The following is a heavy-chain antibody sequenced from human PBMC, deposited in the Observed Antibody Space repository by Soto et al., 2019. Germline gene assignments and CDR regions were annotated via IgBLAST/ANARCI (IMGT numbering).Heavy chain of an antibody. Sequence: GGSLRLSCAASGFTLSSYSMNWVRQAPGKGLEWVSYIRSTGSTMYYANSVXXXXXXSRDNAENSLYLQMNSLRAEDTAVYYCARGLPSSSKGFDYWGQGTLVTVSS. CDR1: GFTLSSYS. V-gene: IGHV3-48*01. D-gene: IGHD6-13*01. CDR3: ARGLPSSSKGFDY. CDR2: IRSTGSTM. J-gene: IGHJ4*02.